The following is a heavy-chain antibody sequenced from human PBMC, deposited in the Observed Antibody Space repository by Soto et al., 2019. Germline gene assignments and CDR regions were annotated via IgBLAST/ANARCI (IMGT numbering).Heavy chain of an antibody. CDR3: ASGVFYDYYSSGYNYYYYGMDV. CDR1: GGTFSSYA. D-gene: IGHD3-22*01. V-gene: IGHV1-69*01. Sequence: QVQLVQSGAEVKKPGSSVKVSCKASGGTFSSYAISWVRQAPGQGLEWMGGIIPIFGTANYAQKFQGRVTITADESTSTAYMELSSLRSEDTAVYYFASGVFYDYYSSGYNYYYYGMDVWGQGTTVTVSS. J-gene: IGHJ6*02. CDR2: IIPIFGTA.